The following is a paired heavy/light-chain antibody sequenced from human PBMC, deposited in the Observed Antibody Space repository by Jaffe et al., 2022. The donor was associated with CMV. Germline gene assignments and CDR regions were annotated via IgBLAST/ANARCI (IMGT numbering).Heavy chain of an antibody. D-gene: IGHD3-10*01. V-gene: IGHV3-49*04. Sequence: EVQLVESGGGLVQPGRSLRLSCTASGFTFGDYAMSWVRQAPGKGLEWVGFIRSKAYGGTTEYAASVKGRFTISRDDSKSIAYLQMNSLKTEDTAVYYCTREALPPHYYGSGSGGWFDPWGQGTLVTVSS. CDR2: IRSKAYGGTT. CDR1: GFTFGDYA. J-gene: IGHJ5*02. CDR3: TREALPPHYYGSGSGGWFDP.
Light chain of an antibody. Sequence: AIRITQSPSSLSASTGDRVTITCRASQGISSYLAWYQQKPGKAPKLLIYAASTLQSGVPSRFSGSGSGTDFTLTISCLQSEDFATYYCQQYYSYPLTFGPGTKVDIK. CDR3: QQYYSYPLT. V-gene: IGKV1-8*01. J-gene: IGKJ3*01. CDR1: QGISSY. CDR2: AAS.